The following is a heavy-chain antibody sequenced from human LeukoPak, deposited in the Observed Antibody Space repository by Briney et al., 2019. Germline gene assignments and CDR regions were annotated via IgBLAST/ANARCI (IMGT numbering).Heavy chain of an antibody. CDR1: GFTFSDYY. V-gene: IGHV3-11*04. CDR2: IGSSGDTI. CDR3: AXXXTRPINYFDTSGYYSVFXX. Sequence: GGSLRLSCAASGFTFSDYYMSWIRQAPGKGLEWVSYIGSSGDTIYYADSVKGRFTISRDNAKNSLYLQVSSLRAEDTAVYYCAXXXTRPINYFDTSGYYSVFXXWGXGTLVT. D-gene: IGHD3-22*01. J-gene: IGHJ4*02.